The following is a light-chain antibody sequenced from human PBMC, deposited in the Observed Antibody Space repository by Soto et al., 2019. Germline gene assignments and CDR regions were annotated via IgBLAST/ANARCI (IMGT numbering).Light chain of an antibody. V-gene: IGKV1-39*01. CDR1: QTIIRY. CDR3: QQSYSTLFT. Sequence: DLQMTQSPSALSASVGDRVTITCRASQTIIRYLNWYQQKPGRAPNLLIYAASSLHTGVPSRFSASGSGTECTLTISSLQPEDSATYYCQQSYSTLFTFGPGTRVEIK. J-gene: IGKJ3*01. CDR2: AAS.